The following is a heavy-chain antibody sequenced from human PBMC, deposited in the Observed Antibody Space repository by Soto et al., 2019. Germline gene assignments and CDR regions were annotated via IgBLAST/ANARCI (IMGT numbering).Heavy chain of an antibody. Sequence: GGSLRLSCAASGFTFSSYAMSWVRQAPGKGLEWVSAISGSGGSTYYADSVKGRFTISRDNSKNTLYLQMNSLRAEDTAVYYCAKDPASTPSSWYENALDIWGQGTMVTVSS. V-gene: IGHV3-23*01. CDR1: GFTFSSYA. D-gene: IGHD6-13*01. CDR2: ISGSGGST. CDR3: AKDPASTPSSWYENALDI. J-gene: IGHJ3*02.